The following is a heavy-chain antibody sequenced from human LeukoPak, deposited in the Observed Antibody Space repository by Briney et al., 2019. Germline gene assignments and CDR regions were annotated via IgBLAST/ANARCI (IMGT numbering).Heavy chain of an antibody. D-gene: IGHD3-22*01. CDR1: GGSFSGYY. V-gene: IGHV4-34*01. Sequence: PSETLSLTCAVYGGSFSGYYWSWIRQPPGKGLEWIGEINHSGSTNYNPSLKSRVTISVDTSKNQISLKLSSATAADTAVYYCARVGYYDSSGYSYRLDYWGQGTLVTVSS. CDR2: INHSGST. J-gene: IGHJ4*02. CDR3: ARVGYYDSSGYSYRLDY.